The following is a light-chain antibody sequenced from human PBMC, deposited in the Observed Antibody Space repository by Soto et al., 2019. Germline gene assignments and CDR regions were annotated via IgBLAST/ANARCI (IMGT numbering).Light chain of an antibody. J-gene: IGLJ2*01. CDR2: DNN. V-gene: IGLV1-51*01. Sequence: QSVLTQPPSVSAAPGQKVTISCSGSTSNIGNNYVSWYQHLPGTAPKLLIYDNNKRPSGIPGRFSGSKSGTSATLGITGLQTGDEADYYCGTWDSSLSAVLFGGGTKVTVL. CDR3: GTWDSSLSAVL. CDR1: TSNIGNNY.